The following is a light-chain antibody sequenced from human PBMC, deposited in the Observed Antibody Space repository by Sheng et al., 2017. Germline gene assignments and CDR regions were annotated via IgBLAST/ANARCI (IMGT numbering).Light chain of an antibody. Sequence: SYELTQPPSVSVAPGQTARISCGGNNLISKTVHWYQQKPGQAPVLVVYDDSDRPSGIPERFSGSNSGNTATLTISRVEAGDEADYYCQVWDSTIDHRVFGGGTKLTVL. CDR1: NLISKT. V-gene: IGLV3-21*02. J-gene: IGLJ3*02. CDR3: QVWDSTIDHRV. CDR2: DDS.